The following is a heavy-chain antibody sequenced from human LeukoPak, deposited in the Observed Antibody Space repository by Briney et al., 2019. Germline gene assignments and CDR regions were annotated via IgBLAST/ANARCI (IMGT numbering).Heavy chain of an antibody. V-gene: IGHV1-2*02. J-gene: IGHJ6*03. CDR2: INPNSGDT. Sequence: ASVKVSCKASGYTFTGYYMHWVRQAPGQGLEWMGWINPNSGDTNYAQKFQGRVTMIRDTSISTAYMELSRLRSDDTAVYYCATHSPEWRYSGYYNYYYIDVWGKGTTVTVSS. D-gene: IGHD5-12*01. CDR3: ATHSPEWRYSGYYNYYYIDV. CDR1: GYTFTGYY.